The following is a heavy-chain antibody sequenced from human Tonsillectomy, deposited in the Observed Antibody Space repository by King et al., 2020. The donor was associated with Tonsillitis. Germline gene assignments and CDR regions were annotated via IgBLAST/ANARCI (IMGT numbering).Heavy chain of an antibody. J-gene: IGHJ4*02. V-gene: IGHV3-48*04. CDR2: ISSSSSTI. CDR3: ARGRRDGFTDY. Sequence: VQLVESGGGLVQPGGSLRLSCAASGFTFSSYSMNWVRQAPGKGREWVSYISSSSSTIYYADSVKGRFTISRDNAKNSLYLQMNSLRAENTAVYYCARGRRDGFTDYWGQGTLVTVSS. CDR1: GFTFSSYS. D-gene: IGHD5-24*01.